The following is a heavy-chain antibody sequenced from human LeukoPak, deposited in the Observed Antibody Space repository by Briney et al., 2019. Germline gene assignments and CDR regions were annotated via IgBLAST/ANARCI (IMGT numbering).Heavy chain of an antibody. CDR2: IYNGGST. CDR1: GFTVSSNY. J-gene: IGHJ3*02. CDR3: ATSHVTKAFDI. V-gene: IGHV3-66*01. Sequence: GGSLRLSCAASGFTVSSNYMSWVRQAPGKGLEWVSVIYNGGSTYYADSVKGRFTISRDNSKNTLYLQMNSLRAEDTAVYYCATSHVTKAFDIWGQGTMVTVSS.